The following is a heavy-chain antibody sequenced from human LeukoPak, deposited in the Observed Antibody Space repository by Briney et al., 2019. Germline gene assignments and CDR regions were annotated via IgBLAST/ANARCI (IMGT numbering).Heavy chain of an antibody. CDR3: ARDSGYDSGEYYFDY. D-gene: IGHD5-12*01. CDR2: IIPIFGIA. CDR1: GGTFSSYA. V-gene: IGHV1-69*04. Sequence: SVKVSCKASGGTFSSYAISWVRQAPGQGLEWMGRIIPIFGIANYAQEFQGRVMITADKSTSTAYMELSSLRSEDTAVYYCARDSGYDSGEYYFDYWGQGTLVTVSS. J-gene: IGHJ4*02.